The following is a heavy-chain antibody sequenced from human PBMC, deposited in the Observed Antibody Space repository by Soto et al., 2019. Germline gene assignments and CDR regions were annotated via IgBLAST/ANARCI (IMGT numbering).Heavy chain of an antibody. D-gene: IGHD2-2*01. V-gene: IGHV3-23*01. CDR3: ARWEVVPAAMFDY. CDR2: ISGSGGST. J-gene: IGHJ4*02. CDR1: GFTFSSYA. Sequence: GGSLRLSCAASGFTFSSYAMSWVRQAPGKGLEWVSAISGSGGSTYYADSVKGRFTISRDNAKNSLYLQMNSLRAEDTAVFYWARWEVVPAAMFDYWGQGTLVTVSS.